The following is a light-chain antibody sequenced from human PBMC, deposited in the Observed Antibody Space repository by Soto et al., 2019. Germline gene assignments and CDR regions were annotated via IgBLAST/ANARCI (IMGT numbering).Light chain of an antibody. Sequence: LTEPASVSGSPVQSIAISCTVTSSDIGGYNCVSWFQQHPGRAPRVLISEVSNRPSGVSHRFSGSKAGITASLTISGLQAEDEADYYCSSFRSGGTFVFGTGTKVTVL. CDR3: SSFRSGGTFV. CDR2: EVS. CDR1: SSDIGGYNC. J-gene: IGLJ1*01. V-gene: IGLV2-14*01.